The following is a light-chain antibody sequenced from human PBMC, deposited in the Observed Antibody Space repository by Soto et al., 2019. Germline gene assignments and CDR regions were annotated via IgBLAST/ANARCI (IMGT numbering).Light chain of an antibody. CDR1: SSDVGGYNY. CDR3: SSYTSSLTLVV. Sequence: QSALTQPAPVSESPGQSITIPCTGTSSDVGGYNYVSWYQHHPGKAPKLLIYDVSNRPSGVSNRFSGSKSGNTASLTISGLQAEDEANSYCSSYTSSLTLVVFGGGTKLTVL. CDR2: DVS. V-gene: IGLV2-14*03. J-gene: IGLJ2*01.